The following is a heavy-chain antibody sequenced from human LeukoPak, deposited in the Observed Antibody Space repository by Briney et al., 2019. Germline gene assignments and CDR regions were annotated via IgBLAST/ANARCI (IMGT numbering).Heavy chain of an antibody. Sequence: GGSLRLSCTASGFTFGDYAMSWVRQAPGKGLEWVAFTRAKVNGGTAEYAASVQDRFTISRDDSKSIVYLQLDNLKTEDIGVYYCCRQNTIFDFWGQGALVTVSS. CDR3: CRQNTIFDF. CDR2: TRAKVNGGTA. J-gene: IGHJ4*02. CDR1: GFTFGDYA. D-gene: IGHD1/OR15-1a*01. V-gene: IGHV3-49*04.